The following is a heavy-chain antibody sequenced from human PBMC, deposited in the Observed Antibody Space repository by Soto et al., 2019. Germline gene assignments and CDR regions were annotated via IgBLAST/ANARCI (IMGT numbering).Heavy chain of an antibody. CDR2: IYPRDSDT. CDR1: GDSFTGFW. Sequence: GESLKISCKVSGDSFTGFWIGWVRQMPGKGLEWSGSIYPRDSDTRYSPSFQGQVTISADKSLSTAYLQWNSLQASDTAIYYCARQHPLDSRVWFTWGQGTLVTVSS. J-gene: IGHJ4*02. CDR3: ARQHPLDSRVWFT. V-gene: IGHV5-51*01. D-gene: IGHD6-19*01.